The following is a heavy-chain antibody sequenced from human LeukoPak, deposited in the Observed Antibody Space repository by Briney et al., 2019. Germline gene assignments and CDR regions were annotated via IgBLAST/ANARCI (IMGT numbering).Heavy chain of an antibody. CDR2: INHSGRT. CDR1: GGSFSGYY. V-gene: IGHV4-34*01. D-gene: IGHD3-9*01. CDR3: ARFRYYDILTAPPAVAFDI. J-gene: IGHJ3*02. Sequence: SETLSLTYAVYGGSFSGYYWSWIRQPPGKGLEWIGEINHSGRTNYNPSLKSRVTISVDTSKNQFSLKLSSVTAADTAVYYCARFRYYDILTAPPAVAFDIWGQGTMVTVSS.